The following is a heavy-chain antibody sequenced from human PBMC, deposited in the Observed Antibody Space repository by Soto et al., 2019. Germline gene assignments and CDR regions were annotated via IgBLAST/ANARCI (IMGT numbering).Heavy chain of an antibody. CDR2: IYYNGKT. D-gene: IGHD4-17*01. V-gene: IGHV4-39*01. J-gene: IGHJ4*02. CDR1: GASISSSSFY. Sequence: QLQLQESGPGLVKPSETLSLTCTVSGASISSSSFYWGWIRQSPGKGLEWLGSIYYNGKTYYNPSLKSRVTISVDTSKHQFSLNLMSVTAADTAVYYCGSDYGGLDCFGNWGQGTLVTVSS. CDR3: GSDYGGLDCFGN.